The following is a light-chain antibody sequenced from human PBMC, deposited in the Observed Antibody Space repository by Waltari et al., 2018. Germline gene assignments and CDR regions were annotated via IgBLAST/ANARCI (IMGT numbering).Light chain of an antibody. J-gene: IGKJ2*01. CDR3: QQYNSDLYT. V-gene: IGKV1-5*03. Sequence: DIQMTQSPSTLAASVGARITITCRASQNINTWLAWYQQKPGKAPDPLIETASVLQSGVPSRFSGSGSGTEFTLTVTSLQPDDSATYFCQQYNSDLYTFGQGTKLEIK. CDR1: QNINTW. CDR2: TAS.